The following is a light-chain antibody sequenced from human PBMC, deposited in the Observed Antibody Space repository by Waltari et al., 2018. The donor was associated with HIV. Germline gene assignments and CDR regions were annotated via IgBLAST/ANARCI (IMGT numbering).Light chain of an antibody. Sequence: SYELTQPPSVSVSPGPTARINCSGDALAKKYAYWYQQKPGQAPVLVIYRDKERPSGIPERFSGSSSGTTVTLTISGVQAEDEADYYCQSADTSDAYVFGTGTKVTVL. CDR1: ALAKKY. J-gene: IGLJ1*01. CDR2: RDK. CDR3: QSADTSDAYV. V-gene: IGLV3-25*03.